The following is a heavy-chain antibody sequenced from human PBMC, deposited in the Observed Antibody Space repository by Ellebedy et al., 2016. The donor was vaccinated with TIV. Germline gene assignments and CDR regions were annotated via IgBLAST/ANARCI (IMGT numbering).Heavy chain of an antibody. V-gene: IGHV1-18*01. Sequence: AASVKVSCKASGYTFTSYGLSWVRQAPGQGLEWMGWISAYNGNTNFAQKFQGRLTMTTDTSTSTAYMELRSLRSDDTAVYYCARDLWFGASNYFDYWGQGTLVTVSS. CDR2: ISAYNGNT. CDR3: ARDLWFGASNYFDY. D-gene: IGHD3-10*01. J-gene: IGHJ4*02. CDR1: GYTFTSYG.